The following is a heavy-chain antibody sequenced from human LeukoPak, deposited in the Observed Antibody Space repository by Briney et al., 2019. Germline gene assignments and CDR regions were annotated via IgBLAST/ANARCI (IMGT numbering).Heavy chain of an antibody. CDR2: INHSEGT. D-gene: IGHD3-10*01. CDR3: ARLDFYGSGRKNYYLYYMDV. CDR1: GGSFSGYY. Sequence: SETLSLTCAVYGGSFSGYYWSWIRQPPGKGLEWIGEINHSEGTHYNPSLKSRVTISVDTSKNQFSLKLRSVTAADTAVYYCARLDFYGSGRKNYYLYYMDVWGKGTTVTISS. V-gene: IGHV4-34*01. J-gene: IGHJ6*03.